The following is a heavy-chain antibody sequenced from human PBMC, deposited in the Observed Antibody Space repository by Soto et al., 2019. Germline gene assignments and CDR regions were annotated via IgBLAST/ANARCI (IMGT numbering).Heavy chain of an antibody. J-gene: IGHJ6*02. D-gene: IGHD5-18*01. CDR1: GYTFTSYY. CDR2: INPSGGST. CDR3: ARDGHLDTAMVMNYYYYGMDV. Sequence: GASVKVSCKASGYTFTSYYIHWVRQAPGQGLEWMGIINPSGGSTSYAQKFQGRVTMTRDTPTSTVHMELSSLRSEDTAVYYCARDGHLDTAMVMNYYYYGMDVWGQGTTVTVSS. V-gene: IGHV1-46*01.